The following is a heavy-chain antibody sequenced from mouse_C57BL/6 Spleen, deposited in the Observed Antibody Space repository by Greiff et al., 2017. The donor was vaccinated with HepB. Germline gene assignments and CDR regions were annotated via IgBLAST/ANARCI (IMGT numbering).Heavy chain of an antibody. D-gene: IGHD3-2*02. CDR2: IYPGDGDT. CDR1: GYAFSSYW. J-gene: IGHJ4*01. CDR3: ARSDSSGYRAMGY. V-gene: IGHV1-80*01. Sequence: LVESGAELVKPGASVKISCKASGYAFSSYWMNWVKQRPGKGLEWIGQIYPGDGDTNYNGKFKGKATLTADKSSSTAYMQLSSLTSEDSAVYFCARSDSSGYRAMGYWGQGTSVTVSS.